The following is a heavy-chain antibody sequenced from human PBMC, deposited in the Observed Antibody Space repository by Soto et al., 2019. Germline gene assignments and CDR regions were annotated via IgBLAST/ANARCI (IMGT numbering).Heavy chain of an antibody. CDR2: ISYDGSNK. J-gene: IGHJ6*02. CDR3: SRDRLRYNWNDFPYYCYGMDV. CDR1: GFTFSSYA. Sequence: QVQLVESGGGVVQPGRSLRLSCAASGFTFSSYAMHWVRQAPGKGLEWVAVISYDGSNKYYADSVKGRFTISRDNSKNTRDLEMTSLRAEETAVYYCSRDRLRYNWNDFPYYCYGMDVWGQGTTVTVSS. V-gene: IGHV3-30*14. D-gene: IGHD1-1*01.